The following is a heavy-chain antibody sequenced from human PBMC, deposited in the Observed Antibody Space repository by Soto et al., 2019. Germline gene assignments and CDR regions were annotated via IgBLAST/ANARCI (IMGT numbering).Heavy chain of an antibody. Sequence: GASVKVSCKASGYTFTSYGIAWVRQAPGQGLEWMGWINVFNGDPRYAPNVQGRVTMTKDTSTNTASMELRSLRSDDTAVYFCVRVRRGQMDYWGQGSLVTVSS. D-gene: IGHD3-10*01. CDR2: INVFNGDP. V-gene: IGHV1-18*01. CDR3: VRVRRGQMDY. CDR1: GYTFTSYG. J-gene: IGHJ4*02.